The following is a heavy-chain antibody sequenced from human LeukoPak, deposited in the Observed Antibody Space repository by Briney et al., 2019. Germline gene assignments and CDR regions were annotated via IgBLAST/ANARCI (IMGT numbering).Heavy chain of an antibody. J-gene: IGHJ6*03. D-gene: IGHD1-14*01. CDR2: IIPILGIA. CDR3: ATGAPPVSRSYRAHPYYYYYYMDV. CDR1: GGTISNYG. Sequence: SVKVSCKASGGTISNYGISWVRQAPGQGLEWMGRIIPILGIADYAQKFQGRVTITADKSTSTAYMELSSLRSEDTAVYYCATGAPPVSRSYRAHPYYYYYYMDVWGKGTTVTVSS. V-gene: IGHV1-69*04.